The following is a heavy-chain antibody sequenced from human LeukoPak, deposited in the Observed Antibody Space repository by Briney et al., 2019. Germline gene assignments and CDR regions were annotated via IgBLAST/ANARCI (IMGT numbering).Heavy chain of an antibody. CDR2: ISYDGTNK. J-gene: IGHJ6*03. CDR1: GFSFSSYG. CDR3: ARSLRVRGVPDYMDV. Sequence: GGSLRLSCAASGFSFSSYGMHWVRQAPGKGLEWVAVISYDGTNKYYGDSVKGRFTISRDNSKNTLYLQMNSLRVEDTAVYYCARSLRVRGVPDYMDVWGKGTTVTISS. V-gene: IGHV3-30*03. D-gene: IGHD3-10*01.